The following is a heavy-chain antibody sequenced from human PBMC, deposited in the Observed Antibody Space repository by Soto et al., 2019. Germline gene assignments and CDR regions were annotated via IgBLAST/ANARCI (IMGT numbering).Heavy chain of an antibody. CDR2: ISYDGSHK. Sequence: QVQLVESGGGVVQPGRSLRLSCAASGFTFTNYAIHWVRQAPGKGLEWVAVISYDGSHKYYADSVKGRFTISRDNSKNTLSLQMNSLRVEDTAVYYCARKGDPTNWGSGNAFDVWGQGTMVTVSS. V-gene: IGHV3-30-3*01. J-gene: IGHJ3*01. CDR1: GFTFTNYA. CDR3: ARKGDPTNWGSGNAFDV. D-gene: IGHD7-27*01.